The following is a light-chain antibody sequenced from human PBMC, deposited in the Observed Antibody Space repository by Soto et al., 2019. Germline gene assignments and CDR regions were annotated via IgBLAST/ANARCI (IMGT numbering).Light chain of an antibody. Sequence: IHMTQSPSTRSASVGDRVPSTCRSIQRINTRLAWYQQKPGKAPKLLIYDASSLKSGVPSRFSGSASGTEFTLTISSLQPDDFAAYYCQQYHSASYTFGQGTKLEIK. J-gene: IGKJ2*01. CDR3: QQYHSASYT. CDR2: DAS. V-gene: IGKV1-5*01. CDR1: QRINTR.